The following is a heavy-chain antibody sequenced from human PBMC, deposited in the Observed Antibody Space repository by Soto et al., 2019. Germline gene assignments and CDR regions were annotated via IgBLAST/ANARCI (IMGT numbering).Heavy chain of an antibody. CDR1: GYTFTSYG. J-gene: IGHJ4*02. D-gene: IGHD1-1*01. Sequence: QVHLVQSGAEVKKPGASVKVSCKASGYTFTSYGITWVRQAPGQGLGRMGWISAHNGNTDYAQKLQGRVIVTRDTSTSTAYMELRSLRSDDTAVYYCARGRYGDYWGQGALVTVSS. V-gene: IGHV1-18*01. CDR3: ARGRYGDY. CDR2: ISAHNGNT.